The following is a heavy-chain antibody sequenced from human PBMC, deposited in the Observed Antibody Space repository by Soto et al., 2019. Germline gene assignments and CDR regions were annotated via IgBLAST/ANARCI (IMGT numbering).Heavy chain of an antibody. J-gene: IGHJ6*02. CDR1: GFTFSSYA. CDR2: ISGSGGST. D-gene: IGHD3-10*01. V-gene: IGHV3-23*01. Sequence: PGGSLRLSCAASGFTFSSYAMSWVRQAPGKGLEWVSAISGSGGSTYYAYSVKGRFTISRDNSKNTLYLQMNSLRAEDTAVYYCAKSRVGALCITMVRGVRSSGMDVWGQGTTATVSS. CDR3: AKSRVGALCITMVRGVRSSGMDV.